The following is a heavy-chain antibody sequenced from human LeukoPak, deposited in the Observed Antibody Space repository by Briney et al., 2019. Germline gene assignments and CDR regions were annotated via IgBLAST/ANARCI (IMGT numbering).Heavy chain of an antibody. CDR1: GYTLTELS. CDR3: ATVIVGAKGSDY. J-gene: IGHJ4*02. V-gene: IGHV1-24*01. CDR2: FDPEDGET. D-gene: IGHD1-26*01. Sequence: ASVKVSCKVSGYTLTELSMHWVRQAPGKGLEWMGGFDPEDGETIYAQKFQGRVTMTEDTSTDTAYMELSSLRSEDTAVYYCATVIVGAKGSDYWGQGTLVTVSS.